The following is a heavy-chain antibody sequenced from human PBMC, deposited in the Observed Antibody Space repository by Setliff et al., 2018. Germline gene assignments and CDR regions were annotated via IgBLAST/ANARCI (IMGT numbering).Heavy chain of an antibody. CDR2: IGAYTGNT. D-gene: IGHD2-8*01. CDR1: GYTLINYG. Sequence: ASVKVSCKASGYTLINYGISWVRQAPGQGLEWMGWIGAYTGNTNYAQKFQGRVTMTTDTSTSTAYMELRSLRSDDTAVYYCSRLVRYCTTTTCQSVPGAEAWGQGTLVTVSS. CDR3: SRLVRYCTTTTCQSVPGAEA. J-gene: IGHJ5*02. V-gene: IGHV1-18*01.